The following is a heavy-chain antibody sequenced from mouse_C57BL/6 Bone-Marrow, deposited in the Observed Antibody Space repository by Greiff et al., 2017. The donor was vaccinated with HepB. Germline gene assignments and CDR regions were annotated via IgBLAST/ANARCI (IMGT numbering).Heavy chain of an antibody. Sequence: EVNVVESGGGLVQPKGSLKLSCAASGFSFNTYAMNWVRQAPGKGLEWVARIRSKSNNYATYYADSVKDRFTISRDDSESMLYLQMNNLKTEDTAMYYCVSQRHYYYGRGYYFDYWGQGTTLTVSS. CDR2: IRSKSNNYAT. CDR1: GFSFNTYA. CDR3: VSQRHYYYGRGYYFDY. D-gene: IGHD1-1*01. V-gene: IGHV10-1*01. J-gene: IGHJ2*01.